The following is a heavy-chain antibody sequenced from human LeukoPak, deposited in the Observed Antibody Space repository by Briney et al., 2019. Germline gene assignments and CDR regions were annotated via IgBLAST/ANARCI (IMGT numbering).Heavy chain of an antibody. Sequence: ASVKVSCKASRYTFTSYDINWVRQAAGQGLEWMGWMNPNAGCTGIAQKLQGRLTMTRDTSISTAYMELSSLRSEDTAVYYCARLSQTPDYYSNGGYYYLGYWGQGTPVTVSS. CDR1: RYTFTSYD. CDR2: MNPNAGCT. D-gene: IGHD3-22*01. V-gene: IGHV1-8*01. CDR3: ARLSQTPDYYSNGGYYYLGY. J-gene: IGHJ4*02.